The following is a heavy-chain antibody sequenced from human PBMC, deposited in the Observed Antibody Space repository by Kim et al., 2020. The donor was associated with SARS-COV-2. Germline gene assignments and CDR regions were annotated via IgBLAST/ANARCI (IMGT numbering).Heavy chain of an antibody. CDR3: ARGMFRNGLDV. Sequence: GGSLRLSCAASGFTSRTYWINWVRQTPGKGLVWVSRVSGDASITHYADSVKGRFTMSRDNAENTVYHQMNSLRGDDTAVYYCARGMFRNGLDVWGQGTTVTVSS. V-gene: IGHV3-74*01. CDR1: GFTSRTYW. CDR2: VSGDASIT. D-gene: IGHD1-1*01. J-gene: IGHJ6*02.